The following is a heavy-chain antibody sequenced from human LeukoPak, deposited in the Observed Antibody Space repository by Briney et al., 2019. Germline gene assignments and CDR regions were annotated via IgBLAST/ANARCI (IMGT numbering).Heavy chain of an antibody. CDR2: ISAYNGNT. CDR1: GYTFTSYG. J-gene: IGHJ4*02. D-gene: IGHD3-22*01. V-gene: IGHV1-18*01. CDR3: ARDYYYDSSGYSPFDF. Sequence: ASVKVSCKASGYTFTSYGISWVRQAPGQGLEWMGWISAYNGNTNYAQKLQGRVTMTTDTSTSTAYMKLSSLRPDDTAVYYCARDYYYDSSGYSPFDFWGQGTLVTVSS.